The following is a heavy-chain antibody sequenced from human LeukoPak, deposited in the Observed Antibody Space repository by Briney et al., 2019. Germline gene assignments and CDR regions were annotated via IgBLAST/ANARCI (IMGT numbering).Heavy chain of an antibody. CDR3: ARDWFTRLGELSPDRAFDY. J-gene: IGHJ4*02. D-gene: IGHD3-16*02. Sequence: PGGSLRLSCAASGFTFDDSVMSWVRQAPGKGLEWVSGINWNGGSTGYADSVKGRFTISRDNAKNSLYPQMSSLRAEDTALYYCARDWFTRLGELSPDRAFDYWGQGTLVTVSS. CDR2: INWNGGST. V-gene: IGHV3-20*04. CDR1: GFTFDDSV.